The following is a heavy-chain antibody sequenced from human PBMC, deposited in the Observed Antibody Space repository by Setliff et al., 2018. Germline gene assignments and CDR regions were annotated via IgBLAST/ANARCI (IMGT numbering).Heavy chain of an antibody. D-gene: IGHD2-2*01. Sequence: GASVKVSCKTSGYSFTKYFLHWVRQAPGQGLEWMGGIIPNFGTTSYAQKFQGRVTITTDESTNTAYMELSSLRSDDTAVFYCAREVVVVKSAINYYYYMDVWGKGTTVTVSS. CDR3: AREVVVVKSAINYYYYMDV. V-gene: IGHV1-69*05. J-gene: IGHJ6*03. CDR2: IIPNFGTT. CDR1: GYSFTKYF.